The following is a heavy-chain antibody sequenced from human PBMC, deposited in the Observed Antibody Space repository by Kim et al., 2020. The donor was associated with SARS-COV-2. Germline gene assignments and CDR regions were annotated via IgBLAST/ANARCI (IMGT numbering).Heavy chain of an antibody. CDR1: GFTFSDFW. J-gene: IGHJ4*02. D-gene: IGHD3-10*01. CDR3: AKFGWGRATSFDT. CDR2: IKKDGSER. V-gene: IGHV3-7*01. Sequence: GGSLRLSCAASGFTFSDFWMSWIRQAPGKGPEWVANIKKDGSERYYVDSVKGRFTISRDNAKNSLYLEMNSLRAEDTAVYHCAKFGWGRATSFDTWGQGTLVTVSS.